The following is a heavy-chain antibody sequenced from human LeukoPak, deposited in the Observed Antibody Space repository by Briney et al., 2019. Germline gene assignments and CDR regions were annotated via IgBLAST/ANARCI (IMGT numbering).Heavy chain of an antibody. Sequence: GESLKISCKGSGYSFTSYWIGWVRQMPGKGLEWMGIIYPVDSDTRYSPSFQGQVTISADKSISTAYLQWSSLKASDTAMYYCARHGVAAALSNWFDPWGQGTLVTVSS. V-gene: IGHV5-51*01. CDR3: ARHGVAAALSNWFDP. D-gene: IGHD6-13*01. J-gene: IGHJ5*02. CDR2: IYPVDSDT. CDR1: GYSFTSYW.